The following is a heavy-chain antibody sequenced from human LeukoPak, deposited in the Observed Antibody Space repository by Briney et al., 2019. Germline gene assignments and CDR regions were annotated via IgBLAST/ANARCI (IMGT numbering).Heavy chain of an antibody. J-gene: IGHJ4*02. D-gene: IGHD6-13*01. V-gene: IGHV3-53*01. Sequence: PGGSLRLSCALSGFTVSRNYMSCVPESPGEGLEWVSVIYSRGSPYYAASVQGRFPISRDTSKTTLYPQMNSLRAEDTAVYYCARDYISSSWYGGQGTLVTVSS. CDR2: IYSRGSP. CDR1: GFTVSRNY. CDR3: ARDYISSSWY.